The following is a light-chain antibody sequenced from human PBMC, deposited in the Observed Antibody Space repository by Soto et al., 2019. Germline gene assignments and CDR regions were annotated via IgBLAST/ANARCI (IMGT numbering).Light chain of an antibody. CDR3: MQGTHWPYT. V-gene: IGKV2-30*01. CDR1: QSLVYGDGNTY. Sequence: DVALTQSPLSLPVTLGQPASISCRSTQSLVYGDGNTYLNWFHQRPGQPPRRLIYKVSDRDSGVPDRFSGSESGTDFTLKISRVEAEDVGIYYCMQGTHWPYTFGQGTKLEIK. CDR2: KVS. J-gene: IGKJ2*01.